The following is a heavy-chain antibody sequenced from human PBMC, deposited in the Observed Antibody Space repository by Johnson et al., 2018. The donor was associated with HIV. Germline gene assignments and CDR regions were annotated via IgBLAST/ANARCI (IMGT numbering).Heavy chain of an antibody. J-gene: IGHJ3*02. V-gene: IGHV3-9*01. CDR2: ISWNSGSI. D-gene: IGHD1-26*01. CDR1: GFTFSSYV. CDR3: ARDRTGGSYPRAFDI. Sequence: VQLVESGGGVVQPGRSLRLSCAASGFTFSSYVMHWVRQAPGKGLEWVSGISWNSGSIGYADSVKGRFIISRDNAKNTLYLQMNSLRAEDTALYYCARDRTGGSYPRAFDIWGQGTMVTVSS.